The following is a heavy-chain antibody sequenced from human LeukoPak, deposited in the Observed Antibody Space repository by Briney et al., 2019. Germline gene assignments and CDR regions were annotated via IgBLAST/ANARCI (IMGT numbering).Heavy chain of an antibody. CDR1: GRTFSSYA. Sequence: SVKVSCKAAGRTFSSYAISWVPQAPGQRLEWMRAIIPIFGTANYAQKFQGRVTITTDEPTSIAYMELSSLRSEDTAVYYCAREAARAAAGHNYYYYMDVWGKGTTVTVSS. D-gene: IGHD6-13*01. J-gene: IGHJ6*03. V-gene: IGHV1-69*05. CDR3: AREAARAAAGHNYYYYMDV. CDR2: IIPIFGTA.